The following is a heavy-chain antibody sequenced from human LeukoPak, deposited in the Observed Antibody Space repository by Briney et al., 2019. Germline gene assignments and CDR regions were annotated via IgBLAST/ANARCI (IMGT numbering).Heavy chain of an antibody. D-gene: IGHD3-10*01. CDR1: GYTFTGYY. CDR3: ARAIDYGSGSYLLDY. J-gene: IGHJ4*02. V-gene: IGHV1-2*02. CDR2: INPNSGGT. Sequence: ASVKVSCTASGYTFTGYYMHWVRQAPGQGLEWMGGINPNSGGTNYPQKFQGRVTMTRDTSISTAYMELSRLRSDDTAVYYCARAIDYGSGSYLLDYWGQGTLVTVSS.